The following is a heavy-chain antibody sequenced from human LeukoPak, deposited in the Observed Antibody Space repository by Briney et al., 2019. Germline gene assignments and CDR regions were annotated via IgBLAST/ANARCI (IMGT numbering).Heavy chain of an antibody. D-gene: IGHD6-13*01. CDR1: GFTFSSYA. V-gene: IGHV3-23*01. J-gene: IGHJ4*02. Sequence: GGSLRLSCAASGFTFSSYAMSWVRQAPGKGLEWVSAISGSGGGTYYADSVKGRFTISRDNSKNTLYLQMNSLRAEDTAVYYCANPYIAAAGTGYWGQGTLVTVSS. CDR3: ANPYIAAAGTGY. CDR2: ISGSGGGT.